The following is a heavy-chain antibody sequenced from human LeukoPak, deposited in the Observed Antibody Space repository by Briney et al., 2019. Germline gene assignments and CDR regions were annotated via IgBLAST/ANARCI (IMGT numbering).Heavy chain of an antibody. D-gene: IGHD3-9*01. Sequence: GGSLRLSCAASGFTFDDYAMHWVRQAPGKGLEWVSGISWNSGSIGYADSVKGRFTISRDNAKNSLYLQMNSLRAEDTAVYYCAKVGDDILTGYLSPDYWGQGSLVTVSS. CDR3: AKVGDDILTGYLSPDY. CDR1: GFTFDDYA. V-gene: IGHV3-9*01. CDR2: ISWNSGSI. J-gene: IGHJ4*02.